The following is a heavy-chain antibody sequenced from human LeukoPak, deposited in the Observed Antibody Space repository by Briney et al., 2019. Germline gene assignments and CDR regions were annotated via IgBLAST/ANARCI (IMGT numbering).Heavy chain of an antibody. D-gene: IGHD6-13*01. Sequence: GGSLRLSCAASGFTFSNYAMSWVRQAPGKGLEWVSAISGGGRNTYYADSVKGRFTISRDNSKNTLYLQMNSLRAEDTAVYYCANPYSNIDYCGQGTLVTVSS. V-gene: IGHV3-23*01. CDR2: ISGGGRNT. CDR1: GFTFSNYA. J-gene: IGHJ4*02. CDR3: ANPYSNIDY.